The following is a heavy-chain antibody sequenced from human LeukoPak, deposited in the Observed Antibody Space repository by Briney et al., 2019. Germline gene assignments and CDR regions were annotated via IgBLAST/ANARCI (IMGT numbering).Heavy chain of an antibody. CDR2: IKQDGSEK. V-gene: IGHV3-7*01. CDR1: GFTFSSYL. CDR3: ARDRTTRYSSSWYEPYYYYYHGMDV. Sequence: GGSLRLSCAASGFTFSSYLMSWVRQAPGKGLEWVANIKQDGSEKYYVDSVKGRFTISRDNAKNSLYLQMNSLRAEDTAVYYCARDRTTRYSSSWYEPYYYYYHGMDVWGQGTTVTVSS. D-gene: IGHD6-13*01. J-gene: IGHJ6*02.